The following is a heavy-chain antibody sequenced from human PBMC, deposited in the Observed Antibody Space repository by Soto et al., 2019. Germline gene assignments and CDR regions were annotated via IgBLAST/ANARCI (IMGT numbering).Heavy chain of an antibody. J-gene: IGHJ4*02. D-gene: IGHD6-19*01. Sequence: EVQLVESGGGLVQPGGSLRLSCAASGFTFNSYWMHWVRQAPGKGLVWVSRINSDGSSTSYAGSVKGRFTISRDNAKSTLYLQMNSLRAEDTAVYYCARSSSGWAYIDYWGQGTLVTVSS. CDR2: INSDGSST. CDR3: ARSSSGWAYIDY. CDR1: GFTFNSYW. V-gene: IGHV3-74*01.